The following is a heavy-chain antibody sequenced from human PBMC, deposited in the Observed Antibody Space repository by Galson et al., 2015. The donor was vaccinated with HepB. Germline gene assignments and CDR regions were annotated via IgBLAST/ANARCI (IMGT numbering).Heavy chain of an antibody. CDR2: INTDNANT. Sequence: SVKVSCKASGYTFTCYPIHWLRQAPGQRLEWLGWINTDNANTKYSQKFQGRVAISRDTSARTAYMELSSLRSEDTAMYYCARVNYDTSGYYLLHAFDIWGQGTMVTVSS. D-gene: IGHD3-22*01. CDR3: ARVNYDTSGYYLLHAFDI. V-gene: IGHV1-3*04. J-gene: IGHJ3*02. CDR1: GYTFTCYP.